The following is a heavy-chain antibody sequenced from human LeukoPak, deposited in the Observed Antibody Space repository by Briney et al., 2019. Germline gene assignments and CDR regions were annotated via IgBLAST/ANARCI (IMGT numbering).Heavy chain of an antibody. CDR2: IIPIFGTA. CDR1: GGTFSSYA. D-gene: IGHD2-2*01. V-gene: IGHV1-69*13. J-gene: IGHJ4*02. CDR3: ATGTSTKFDY. Sequence: SVKVSCKASGGTFSSYAISWVRQAPGQGREWMGGIIPIFGTANYAQKFQDRVTITADESTSTAYMELSSLRSEDTAVYYCATGTSTKFDYWGQGTLVTVSS.